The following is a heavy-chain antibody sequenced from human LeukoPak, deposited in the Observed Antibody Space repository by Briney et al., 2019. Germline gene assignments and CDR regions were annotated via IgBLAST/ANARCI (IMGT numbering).Heavy chain of an antibody. CDR2: ISGSGGST. CDR1: GFTFSSYA. V-gene: IGHV3-23*01. CDR3: AKDRLRFYSSGYYYFDY. Sequence: PGGSLRLSCAASGFTFSSYAMSWVRQAPGKGLEWVSAISGSGGSTYYADSVKGRFTISRDNSKNTLYLQMNSLRAEDTAVYYCAKDRLRFYSSGYYYFDYWGQGTLVTVSS. D-gene: IGHD3-22*01. J-gene: IGHJ4*02.